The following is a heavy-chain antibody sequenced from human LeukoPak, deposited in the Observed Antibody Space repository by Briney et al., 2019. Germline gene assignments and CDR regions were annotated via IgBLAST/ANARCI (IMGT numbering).Heavy chain of an antibody. J-gene: IGHJ4*02. CDR3: AREGEVPAAFDY. V-gene: IGHV3-64*01. CDR1: GFTSSNYA. D-gene: IGHD2-2*01. CDR2: ISSNGGST. Sequence: GGSLRLSCAASGFTSSNYAMHWVRQAPGKGLEYVSAISSNGGSTYYANSVKGRFTISRDNSKNTLYLQMGSLRAEDMAVYYCAREGEVPAAFDYWGQGTLVTVSS.